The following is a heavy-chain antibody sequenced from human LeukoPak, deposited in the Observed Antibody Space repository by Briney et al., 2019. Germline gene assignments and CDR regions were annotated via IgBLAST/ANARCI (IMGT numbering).Heavy chain of an antibody. Sequence: ASVTVSCKASGYTVSAYYIHWVRQAPGQGLEGMGWINPNTGGPYYPQKFQGKVTMTWDSSVNTAYMELTSVTSDDTAIYYCARHRNSQTAGAGDYWGQGTLVTVSS. J-gene: IGHJ4*02. CDR3: ARHRNSQTAGAGDY. V-gene: IGHV1-2*02. CDR1: GYTVSAYY. CDR2: INPNTGGP. D-gene: IGHD1-26*01.